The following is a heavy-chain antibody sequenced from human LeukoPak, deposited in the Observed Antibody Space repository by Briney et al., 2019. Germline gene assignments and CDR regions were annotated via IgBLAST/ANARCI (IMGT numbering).Heavy chain of an antibody. D-gene: IGHD6-13*01. J-gene: IGHJ4*02. CDR1: GFTFSSYS. Sequence: GGSLRLACAASGFTFSSYSMNWVRQAPGKGLEWVSSISSSSSYIYYADSVKGRFTISRDNAKNSLYLQMNSLRAEDTAVYYCARDPYSSSSLDYWGQGTLVTVSS. CDR2: ISSSSSYI. CDR3: ARDPYSSSSLDY. V-gene: IGHV3-21*01.